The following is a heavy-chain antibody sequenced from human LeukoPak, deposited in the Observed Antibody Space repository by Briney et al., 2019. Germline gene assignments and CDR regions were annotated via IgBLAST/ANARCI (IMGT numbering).Heavy chain of an antibody. Sequence: SETLSLTCAVSGGSISSSNWWSWVRQPPGKGLEWIGEIYHSGSTNYNPSLKSRVTISVDKSKNQFSLKLTSVTAADTAMYYCARGPPGIVVAGTLDYWGQGTLVTVSS. CDR2: IYHSGST. D-gene: IGHD6-13*01. CDR1: GGSISSSNW. CDR3: ARGPPGIVVAGTLDY. V-gene: IGHV4-4*02. J-gene: IGHJ4*02.